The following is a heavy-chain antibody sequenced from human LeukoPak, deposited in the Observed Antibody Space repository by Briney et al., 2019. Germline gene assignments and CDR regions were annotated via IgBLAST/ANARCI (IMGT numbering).Heavy chain of an antibody. V-gene: IGHV4-4*07. J-gene: IGHJ4*02. Sequence: SETLSLTCTVSGGSISSYYWSWIRQPAGKGLEWIGRIYTSGSTNYNPSLKSRVTMSVDTSKNQFSLKLSSVTAADTAVYYCAREAYQLLSGRGFDYWGQGTLVTVSS. CDR3: AREAYQLLSGRGFDY. D-gene: IGHD2-2*01. CDR2: IYTSGST. CDR1: GGSISSYY.